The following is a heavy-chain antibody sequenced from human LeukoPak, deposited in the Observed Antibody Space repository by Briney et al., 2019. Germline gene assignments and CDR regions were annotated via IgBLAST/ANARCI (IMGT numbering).Heavy chain of an antibody. J-gene: IGHJ4*02. Sequence: SETLSLTCTVSGGSISSYYWSWVRQPAGKGLEWIGRIYTSGSTTYNPSLTKRVPISVDTSKNQFSLKLSSVTAADTAVYYCARGRGSPDYWGQGTLVTASS. V-gene: IGHV4-4*07. CDR3: ARGRGSPDY. CDR1: GGSISSYY. CDR2: IYTSGST. D-gene: IGHD1-26*01.